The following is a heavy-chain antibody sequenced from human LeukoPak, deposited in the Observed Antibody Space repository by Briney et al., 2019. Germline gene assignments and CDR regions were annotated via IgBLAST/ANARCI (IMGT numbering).Heavy chain of an antibody. V-gene: IGHV3-48*03. Sequence: PGGSLRLSCAASGFTFSSYEMTWVRQAPGKGLEWVSDISSGGTNKYYADSVKGRFTISRDNAKNSLYLQMNSLRAEDTAIYYCARGEYCTGGSCYFDYWGQGTLVTVSS. CDR1: GFTFSSYE. CDR2: ISSGGTNK. D-gene: IGHD2-15*01. J-gene: IGHJ4*02. CDR3: ARGEYCTGGSCYFDY.